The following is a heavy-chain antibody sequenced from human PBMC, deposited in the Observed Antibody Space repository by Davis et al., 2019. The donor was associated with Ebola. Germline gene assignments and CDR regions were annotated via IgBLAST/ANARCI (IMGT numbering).Heavy chain of an antibody. J-gene: IGHJ4*02. CDR2: FDPEDGET. Sequence: ASVKVSCKVSGYTLTELSMHWVRQAPGKGLEWMGGFDPEDGETIYAQKFQGRITMTRNTSISTAYLELSSLRSEDTAVYSCARGLLVRGILINYWGQGTLVTVSS. V-gene: IGHV1-24*01. D-gene: IGHD3-10*01. CDR3: ARGLLVRGILINY. CDR1: GYTLTELS.